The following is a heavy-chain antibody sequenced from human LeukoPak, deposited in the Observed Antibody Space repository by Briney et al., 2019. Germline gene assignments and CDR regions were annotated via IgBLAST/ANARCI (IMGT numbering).Heavy chain of an antibody. D-gene: IGHD2-15*01. CDR1: GGSISSGGYS. Sequence: PSQTLSPTCAVSGGSISSGGYSWSWIRQPPGKGLEWIGCIYHSGSTYYNPSLKSRVTISVDRSKNQFSLKLSSVTAADTAVYYCARGYCSGGSCYWFDPWGQGTLVTVSS. J-gene: IGHJ5*02. V-gene: IGHV4-30-2*01. CDR3: ARGYCSGGSCYWFDP. CDR2: IYHSGST.